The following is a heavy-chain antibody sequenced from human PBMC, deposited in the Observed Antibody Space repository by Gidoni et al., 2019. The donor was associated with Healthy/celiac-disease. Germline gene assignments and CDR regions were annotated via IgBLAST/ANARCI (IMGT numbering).Heavy chain of an antibody. CDR2: IRYDGSNK. Sequence: QLVESGGGVVLPGGSLRPSCAASAFTFRIYGMHWVRQAPGKGLEWVAFIRYDGSNKYDADSVKGRFTISRDNSKNALYLQMNSLRAEDTAVYYCAKDPSGAVADYYYMDVWGKGTTVTVSS. CDR3: AKDPSGAVADYYYMDV. CDR1: AFTFRIYG. V-gene: IGHV3-30*02. J-gene: IGHJ6*03. D-gene: IGHD6-19*01.